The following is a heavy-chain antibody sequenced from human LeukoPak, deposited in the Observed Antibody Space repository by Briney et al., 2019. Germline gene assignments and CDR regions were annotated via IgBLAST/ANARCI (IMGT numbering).Heavy chain of an antibody. J-gene: IGHJ4*02. CDR3: ARVGSSSWSMTNDY. CDR2: IYYSGST. CDR1: GGSISSYY. V-gene: IGHV4-59*01. Sequence: SETLSLTCTVSGGSISSYYWSWMRQPPGKGLEWIGYIYYSGSTNYNPSLKSRVTISVDTSKNQFSLKLSSVTAADTAVYYCARVGSSSWSMTNDYWGQGTLVTVSS. D-gene: IGHD6-13*01.